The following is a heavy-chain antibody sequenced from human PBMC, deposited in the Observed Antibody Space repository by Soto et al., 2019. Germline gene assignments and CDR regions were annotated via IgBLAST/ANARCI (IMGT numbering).Heavy chain of an antibody. Sequence: ASVKVSCKASGYTFTSYGISWVRQAPGQGLEWMGWISAYNGNTNYAQTLQGRVTMTTDTSTSTAYMELRSLRSDDTAVYYCARVSRIAAAGCFDYWGQGTLVTVSS. CDR1: GYTFTSYG. CDR3: ARVSRIAAAGCFDY. V-gene: IGHV1-18*01. CDR2: ISAYNGNT. D-gene: IGHD6-13*01. J-gene: IGHJ4*02.